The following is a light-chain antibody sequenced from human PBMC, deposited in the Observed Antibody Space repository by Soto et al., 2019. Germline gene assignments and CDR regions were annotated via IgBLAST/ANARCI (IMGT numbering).Light chain of an antibody. CDR2: DVT. V-gene: IGLV2-8*01. CDR1: SNDVGRFNY. J-gene: IGLJ1*01. Sequence: QSALTQAPSASGSPGQSVTISCAGTSNDVGRFNYVSWYQHHQGKAPKLIIYDVTKRPSGVPDRFSGSKSGNTAYLTVSGLQAEDEADYFCSSFVHGTSYVFGTGTKLTVL. CDR3: SSFVHGTSYV.